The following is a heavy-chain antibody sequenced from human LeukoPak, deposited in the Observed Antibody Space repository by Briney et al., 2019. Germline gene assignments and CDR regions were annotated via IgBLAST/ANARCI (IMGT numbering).Heavy chain of an antibody. CDR2: ISGSGGST. J-gene: IGHJ1*01. CDR3: AKGSGWDRESFYLQN. Sequence: GGSLRLSCAASGFTFSTYAMSWVRQAPGKGLEWVSDISGSGGSTYYADSVTGRFSISRDNSKKMFYLQMKSLRVEDTAVYYCAKGSGWDRESFYLQNWGQGTLVTVSS. D-gene: IGHD6-19*01. V-gene: IGHV3-23*01. CDR1: GFTFSTYA.